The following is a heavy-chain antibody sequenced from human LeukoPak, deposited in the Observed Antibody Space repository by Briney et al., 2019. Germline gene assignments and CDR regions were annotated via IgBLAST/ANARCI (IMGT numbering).Heavy chain of an antibody. V-gene: IGHV4-39*01. J-gene: IGHJ4*02. CDR3: ASVAGGYSNDDY. CDR2: IYDSGST. Sequence: SETLSLTCTVSGGSIRSSYYYWGWIRQPPGKGLEWIGSIYDSGSTYYNPSLKSRVTISVDTSKNQFSLKLSSVTAADTAVYYCASVAGGYSNDDYWGQGTLVTVSS. D-gene: IGHD4-11*01. CDR1: GGSIRSSYYY.